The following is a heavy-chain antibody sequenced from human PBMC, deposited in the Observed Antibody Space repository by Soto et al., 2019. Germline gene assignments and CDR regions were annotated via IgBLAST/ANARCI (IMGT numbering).Heavy chain of an antibody. D-gene: IGHD4-17*01. V-gene: IGHV4-38-2*02. CDR1: GYSISSGYY. CDR2: IYHGGST. J-gene: IGHJ4*02. CDR3: ARDRETTVTTLDYFDY. Sequence: PSETLSLTCAVSGYSISSGYYWGWIRQPPGKGLEWIGSIYHGGSTYYNPSLKSRVTISVDTSKNQFSLKLSSVTAADTAVYYCARDRETTVTTLDYFDYWGQGTLVTVSS.